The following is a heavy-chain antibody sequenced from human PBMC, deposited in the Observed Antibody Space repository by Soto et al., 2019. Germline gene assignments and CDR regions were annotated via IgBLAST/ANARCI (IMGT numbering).Heavy chain of an antibody. CDR2: ISSSSSTI. D-gene: IGHD3-22*01. V-gene: IGHV3-48*02. J-gene: IGHJ4*02. Sequence: GGSLRLSCATSGFTFSSYSMNWVRQAPGKGLEWVSYISSSSSTIYYADSVKGRFTISRDNAKNSLYLQMNSLRDEDTAVYCCARGAYYYDSSGLSYWGQGTLVTVSS. CDR3: ARGAYYYDSSGLSY. CDR1: GFTFSSYS.